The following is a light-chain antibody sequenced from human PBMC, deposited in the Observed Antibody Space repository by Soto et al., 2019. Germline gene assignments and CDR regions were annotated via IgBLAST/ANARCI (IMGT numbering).Light chain of an antibody. V-gene: IGKV3-15*01. J-gene: IGKJ1*01. CDR2: GAS. Sequence: EIVMTQSPATLSVSPGERATLSCRASQSVSSNLAWYQQKPGQAPRLLMYGASTRATGIPDRFSGSGSGTEFXLXISSLQSEDFAVYYCQQHNNWPPWTFGQGTKVEIK. CDR1: QSVSSN. CDR3: QQHNNWPPWT.